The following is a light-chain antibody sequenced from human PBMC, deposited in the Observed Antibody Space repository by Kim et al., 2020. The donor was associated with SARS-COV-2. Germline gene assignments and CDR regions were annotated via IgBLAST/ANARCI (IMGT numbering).Light chain of an antibody. CDR3: QQYGSSPFT. J-gene: IGKJ4*01. Sequence: SPGDSTTLSCRASQRVSNNYLAWYQQKPGQAPRLLIYGASSRATGNPDRFSGSGSGTDFTLTIRRLEPEDVAVYYCQQYGSSPFTFGGGTKVDIK. CDR1: QRVSNNY. V-gene: IGKV3-20*01. CDR2: GAS.